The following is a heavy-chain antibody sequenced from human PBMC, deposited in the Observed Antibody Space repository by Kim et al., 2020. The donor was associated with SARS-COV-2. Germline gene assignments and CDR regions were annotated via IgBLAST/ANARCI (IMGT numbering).Heavy chain of an antibody. D-gene: IGHD2-15*01. Sequence: GGSLRLSCAASGFTFSSYAMSWVRQAPGKGLEWISAISDSGDSTYYADSLKGRFTISRDNSKNTLYLQMNSLRAEDTAIYYCAKEEVSCSGGSCYSDVSYWGQGTLVTVSS. J-gene: IGHJ4*02. CDR1: GFTFSSYA. V-gene: IGHV3-23*01. CDR3: AKEEVSCSGGSCYSDVSY. CDR2: ISDSGDST.